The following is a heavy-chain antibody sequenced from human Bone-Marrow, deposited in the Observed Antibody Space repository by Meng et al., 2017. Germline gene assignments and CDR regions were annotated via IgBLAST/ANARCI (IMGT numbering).Heavy chain of an antibody. D-gene: IGHD7-27*01. J-gene: IGHJ4*02. V-gene: IGHV3-20*04. CDR2: TSWNGGRR. Sequence: GESLKISCAASGFTIGDYGLSWVRQAPGKGLEWVSGTSWNGGRRNYADSVKGRFTIFRDNAKNTLYLQMNSLRVEDTAVYYCATGVGYWGQGTLVTGSS. CDR1: GFTIGDYG. CDR3: ATGVGY.